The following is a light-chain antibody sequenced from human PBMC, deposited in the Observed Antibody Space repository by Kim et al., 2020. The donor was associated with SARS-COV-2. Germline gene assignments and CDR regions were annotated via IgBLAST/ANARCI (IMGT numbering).Light chain of an antibody. CDR3: QSYDSSLSGVV. J-gene: IGLJ2*01. CDR2: GNS. V-gene: IGLV1-40*01. Sequence: QRVTISCTGSSSNIGAGYDVHWYQQLPGTAPKRLIYGNSNRSSGVPDRFSGSTSGTSASLAITGLQAEDEADYYCQSYDSSLSGVVFGGGTQLTVL. CDR1: SSNIGAGYD.